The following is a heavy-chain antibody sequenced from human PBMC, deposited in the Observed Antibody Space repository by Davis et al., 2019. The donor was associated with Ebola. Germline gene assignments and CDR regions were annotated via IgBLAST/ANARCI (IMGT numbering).Heavy chain of an antibody. CDR3: ARARDGYIKSGFDY. Sequence: GESLKISCAASGFTFSSYGMHWVRQAPGKGLGWVAVISYDGSNKYYADSVKGRFTISRDNAKNSLYLQMNSLRAEDTAVYYCARARDGYIKSGFDYWGQGTLVTVSS. V-gene: IGHV3-30*03. CDR1: GFTFSSYG. CDR2: ISYDGSNK. D-gene: IGHD5-24*01. J-gene: IGHJ4*02.